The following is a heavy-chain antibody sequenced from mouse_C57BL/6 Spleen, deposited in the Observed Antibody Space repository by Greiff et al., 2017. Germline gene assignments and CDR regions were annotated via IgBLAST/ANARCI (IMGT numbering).Heavy chain of an antibody. CDR2: IYPGDGDT. CDR1: GYAFSSSW. CDR3: ARTLHYYGSSYDYFDY. Sequence: QVQLQQSGPELVKPGASVKISCKASGYAFSSSWMNWVKQRPGKGLEWIGRIYPGDGDTNYNGKFKGKATLTAEKSSSTAYMQLSSLTSEDSAVYFCARTLHYYGSSYDYFDYWGQGTTLTVSS. D-gene: IGHD1-1*01. V-gene: IGHV1-82*01. J-gene: IGHJ2*01.